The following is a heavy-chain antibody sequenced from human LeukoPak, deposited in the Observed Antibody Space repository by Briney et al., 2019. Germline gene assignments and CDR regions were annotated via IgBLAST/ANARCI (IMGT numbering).Heavy chain of an antibody. CDR2: ISSSSSTI. Sequence: VGSLRLSRAPSGVTLSIYSMNWVRQAPGERLEWVSYISSSSSTIYYADSLKGRFTISRDNDKNSLYLPMTSLRSEDTAVYYWARSRSDFYYWGQGTLVTVSS. CDR1: GVTLSIYS. J-gene: IGHJ4*02. CDR3: ARSRSDFYY. V-gene: IGHV3-48*04.